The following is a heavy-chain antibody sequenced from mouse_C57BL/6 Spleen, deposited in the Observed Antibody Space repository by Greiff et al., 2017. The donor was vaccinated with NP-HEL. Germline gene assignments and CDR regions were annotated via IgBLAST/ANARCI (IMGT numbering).Heavy chain of an antibody. CDR2: INPSNGGT. CDR3: ARSGYYGYFDV. D-gene: IGHD2-2*01. V-gene: IGHV1-53*01. Sequence: QVQLQQPGTELVKPGASVKLSCKASGYTFTSYWMHWVKQRPGPGLEWIGNINPSNGGTNYNEKFKSKATLTVDKSSSTAYMQLSSLTSEDTAVYYGARSGYYGYFDVWGTGTTVTVSS. J-gene: IGHJ1*03. CDR1: GYTFTSYW.